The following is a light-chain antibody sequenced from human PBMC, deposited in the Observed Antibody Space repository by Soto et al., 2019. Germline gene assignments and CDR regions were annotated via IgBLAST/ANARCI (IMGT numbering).Light chain of an antibody. V-gene: IGLV2-14*01. CDR1: SSDIGGHHF. Sequence: QSLLTQPASVSGSPGQSITISCTGTSSDIGGHHFVSWYQQQSGKAPKLVIYGVTDRPSGVSDRFSGSKSGNTASLTISGLQPEDEADYYCSSYTSSSLYVFGTGTKVTVL. CDR3: SSYTSSSLYV. J-gene: IGLJ1*01. CDR2: GVT.